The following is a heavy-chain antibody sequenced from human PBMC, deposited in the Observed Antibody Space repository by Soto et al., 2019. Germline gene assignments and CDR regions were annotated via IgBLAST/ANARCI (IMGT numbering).Heavy chain of an antibody. CDR3: AKRGGYAISFYDS. Sequence: LRLSCAGTGFNFGGYAMSWVRQAPGKGLEWVSTLSGDGSRAYYADSVRGRFTVSRDNSKSTLYLRMNSLRADDTAIYYCAKRGGYAISFYDSWGQGTLVTVSS. V-gene: IGHV3-23*01. CDR2: LSGDGSRA. CDR1: GFNFGGYA. D-gene: IGHD3-16*01. J-gene: IGHJ4*02.